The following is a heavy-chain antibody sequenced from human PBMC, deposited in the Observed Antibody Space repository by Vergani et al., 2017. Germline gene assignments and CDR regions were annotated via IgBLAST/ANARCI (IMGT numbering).Heavy chain of an antibody. CDR2: IYRTGRT. D-gene: IGHD3-22*01. Sequence: QVQLQESGPGLVKPSETLSLTCAVSGFSIDNGYYWDWIRQPPGKGLEWIGSIYRTGRTHFNPSLKSRVTISVDTSNNHFSLRLNSLTAADTAVYYCARVSPYYYDSSGRGPFDYWGQGTLVTVSS. J-gene: IGHJ4*02. CDR3: ARVSPYYYDSSGRGPFDY. CDR1: GFSIDNGYY. V-gene: IGHV4-38-2*01.